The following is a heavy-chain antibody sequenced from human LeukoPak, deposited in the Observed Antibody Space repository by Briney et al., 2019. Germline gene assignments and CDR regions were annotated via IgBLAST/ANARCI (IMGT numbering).Heavy chain of an antibody. D-gene: IGHD3-22*01. V-gene: IGHV3-15*01. CDR3: TTDLGTVDYYDSSGYTINY. J-gene: IGHJ4*02. Sequence: GGSLRLSCAASGFTFSSYWMSWVRQAPGKGLEWVGRIKSKTDGGTTDYAAPVKGRFTISRDDSKNTLYLQMNSLKTEDTAVYYCTTDLGTVDYYDSSGYTINYWGQGTLVTVSS. CDR1: GFTFSSYW. CDR2: IKSKTDGGTT.